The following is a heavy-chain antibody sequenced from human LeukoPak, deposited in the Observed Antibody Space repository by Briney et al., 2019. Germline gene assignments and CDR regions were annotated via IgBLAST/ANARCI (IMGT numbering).Heavy chain of an antibody. D-gene: IGHD4-11*01. CDR1: GGSISSYY. CDR2: IDYSGST. Sequence: ASETLSLTCTVSGGSISSYYWSWIRQPPGKGLEWIGYIDYSGSTNYNPSLKSRVTISVDTSKNQFSLQLGSVTAADTAVYYCARHIIYSKKPSFDHWGQGTLVTVSS. V-gene: IGHV4-59*01. CDR3: ARHIIYSKKPSFDH. J-gene: IGHJ4*02.